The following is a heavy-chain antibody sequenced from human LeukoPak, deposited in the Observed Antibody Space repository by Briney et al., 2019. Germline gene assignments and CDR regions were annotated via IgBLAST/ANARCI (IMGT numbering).Heavy chain of an antibody. J-gene: IGHJ4*02. Sequence: PSETLSLTCTVSGGSISSSSYYWGWIRQPPGKGLEWIGSIYHSGSTYYNPSLKSRVTISVDTSKNQFSLKLSSVTAADTAVYYCARNRAYYDPLTGYYSGGGPFDSWGQGTLVTVSS. D-gene: IGHD3-9*01. V-gene: IGHV4-39*07. CDR1: GGSISSSSYY. CDR2: IYHSGST. CDR3: ARNRAYYDPLTGYYSGGGPFDS.